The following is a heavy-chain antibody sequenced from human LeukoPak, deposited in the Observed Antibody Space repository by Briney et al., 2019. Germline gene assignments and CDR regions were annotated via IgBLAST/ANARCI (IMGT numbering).Heavy chain of an antibody. CDR1: GGSISSYY. CDR3: ARDLGVGATPASDYYFEY. Sequence: SETLSLTCTVSGGSISSYYWSWIRQPAGKGLEWIGRIYTSGSTNYNPSLKSRVTMSVDTSKNQFSLKLSSVTAADTAVYYCARDLGVGATPASDYYFEYWGQGTLVTVSS. J-gene: IGHJ4*02. CDR2: IYTSGST. V-gene: IGHV4-4*07. D-gene: IGHD1-26*01.